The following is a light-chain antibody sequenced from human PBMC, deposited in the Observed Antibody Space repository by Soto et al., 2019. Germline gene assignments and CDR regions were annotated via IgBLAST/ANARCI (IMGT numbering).Light chain of an antibody. CDR1: SSDIGDYNY. V-gene: IGLV2-14*01. Sequence: QSALTQPASVSGSPGQSITISCVGTSSDIGDYNYVSWYQQHPGKVPKVIIYDVSNRPSGVSDRFSGTKSGNTASLTVSGLQADDEADYYCCSYTRSGTLIFGTGTKVTVL. J-gene: IGLJ1*01. CDR3: CSYTRSGTLI. CDR2: DVS.